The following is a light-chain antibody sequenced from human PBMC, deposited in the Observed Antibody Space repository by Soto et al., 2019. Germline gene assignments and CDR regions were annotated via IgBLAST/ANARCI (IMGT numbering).Light chain of an antibody. V-gene: IGLV1-44*01. CDR2: SDS. J-gene: IGLJ3*02. CDR3: AVWDDGLNGVV. CDR1: RSNIGNNI. Sequence: QSVLTQPPSASGTPGQRVTISCSGSRSNIGNNIVNWYQQLPGTAPTLLLFSDSQRPSGVPDRFSGSKSGTSASLAISGLQSEDEADYYCAVWDDGLNGVVFGGGTKLTVL.